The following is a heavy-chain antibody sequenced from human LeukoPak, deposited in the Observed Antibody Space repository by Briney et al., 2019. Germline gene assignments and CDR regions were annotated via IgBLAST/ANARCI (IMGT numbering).Heavy chain of an antibody. Sequence: GESLKISGKASGYRFTTYWIGWVRQMPGKGLEWMGIIYPDDSETRYSPSFQGQVIISADKSINTAYLQWSSLKASDTAMYYCARFQLTLNWFDPWGQGTLVTVSS. D-gene: IGHD6-6*01. J-gene: IGHJ5*02. CDR3: ARFQLTLNWFDP. V-gene: IGHV5-51*01. CDR2: IYPDDSET. CDR1: GYRFTTYW.